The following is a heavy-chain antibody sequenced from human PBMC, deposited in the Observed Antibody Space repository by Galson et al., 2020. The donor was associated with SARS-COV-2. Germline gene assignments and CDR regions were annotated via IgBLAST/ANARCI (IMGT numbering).Heavy chain of an antibody. CDR2: INPNSGGT. CDR3: ANFYDILTGYSVDAFDI. CDR1: GYTFTGYY. D-gene: IGHD3-9*01. Sequence: ASVKVSCKASGYTFTGYYMHWVRQAPGQGLEWMGWINPNSGGTNYAQKFQGRVTMTRDTPISTAYMELSRLRSDDTAVYYCANFYDILTGYSVDAFDIWGQGTMVTVSS. V-gene: IGHV1-2*02. J-gene: IGHJ3*02.